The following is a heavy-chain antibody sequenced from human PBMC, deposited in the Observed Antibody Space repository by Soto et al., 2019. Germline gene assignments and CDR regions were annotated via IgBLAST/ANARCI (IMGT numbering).Heavy chain of an antibody. D-gene: IGHD6-13*01. Sequence: EVQLLESGGGLVQPGGSLRLSCAASGFTFSTYGMSWVRQAPGKGLEWVSGISASSGSTYYADSVKGRFTISRDNSKNTLYLQMNSVRADDTAVYYGGAAGYWGQGTLVTVSS. CDR3: GAAGY. V-gene: IGHV3-23*01. J-gene: IGHJ4*02. CDR1: GFTFSTYG. CDR2: ISASSGST.